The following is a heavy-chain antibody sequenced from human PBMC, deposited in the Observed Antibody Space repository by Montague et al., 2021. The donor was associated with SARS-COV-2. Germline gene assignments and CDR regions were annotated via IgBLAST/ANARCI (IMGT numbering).Heavy chain of an antibody. CDR3: AKLSSGWYRDY. D-gene: IGHD6-19*01. CDR2: ISGSGGTT. Sequence: SLRLSCAASELIFSKYAMSWVRQAPGKGLEWVSGISGSGGTTNYADSVKGRFTISRDNSKNTLNLQMNGLRAEDTAVYCCAKLSSGWYRDYWGQGTLVTVSS. CDR1: ELIFSKYA. V-gene: IGHV3-23*01. J-gene: IGHJ4*02.